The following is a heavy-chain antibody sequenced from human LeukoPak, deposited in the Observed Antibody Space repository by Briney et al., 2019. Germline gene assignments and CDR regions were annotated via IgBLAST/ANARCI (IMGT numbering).Heavy chain of an antibody. CDR2: IYYSGST. Sequence: SETLSLTCTVCSGSISSSSYYWGWIRQPPGKGLEWIGYIYYSGSTNYNPSLKSRVTISVDTSKNQFSLKLSSVTAADTAVYYCARREDIVVVPAARQGSPFDPWGQGTLVTVSS. CDR1: SGSISSSSYY. CDR3: ARREDIVVVPAARQGSPFDP. J-gene: IGHJ5*02. V-gene: IGHV4-61*05. D-gene: IGHD2-2*01.